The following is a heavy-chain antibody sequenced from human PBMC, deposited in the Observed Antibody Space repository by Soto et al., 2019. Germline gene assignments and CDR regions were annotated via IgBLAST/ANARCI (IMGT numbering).Heavy chain of an antibody. Sequence: EVQLVESGGGLVKPGGSLRVSCVASGFIFGDAWMNWVRQAPGKGLEWVGRINSKAYGGTTDYAAPDKGRFTISRDDSXXRQDQQMNSLTTEGTAVYYCTTDVPDYGGNSGVGYWGQGTLVTVSS. CDR1: GFIFGDAW. D-gene: IGHD4-17*01. V-gene: IGHV3-15*07. CDR2: INSKAYGGTT. J-gene: IGHJ4*02. CDR3: TTDVPDYGGNSGVGY.